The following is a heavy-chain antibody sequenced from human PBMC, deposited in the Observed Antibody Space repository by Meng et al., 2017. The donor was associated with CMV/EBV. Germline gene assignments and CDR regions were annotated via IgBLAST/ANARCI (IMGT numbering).Heavy chain of an antibody. CDR1: GGSVSSGSYY. J-gene: IGHJ5*02. Sequence: SETLSLTCTVSGGSVSSGSYYWSWIRQPPGKGLEWIGEINHSGSTNYNPSLKSRATISVDTSKNQFSLKLSSVTAADTAVYYCARRGSIHGWFDPWGQGTLVTVSS. CDR2: INHSGST. CDR3: ARRGSIHGWFDP. V-gene: IGHV4-39*07. D-gene: IGHD2-21*01.